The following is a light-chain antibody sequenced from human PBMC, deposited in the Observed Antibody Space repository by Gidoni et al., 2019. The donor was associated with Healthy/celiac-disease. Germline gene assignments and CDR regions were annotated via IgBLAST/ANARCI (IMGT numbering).Light chain of an antibody. CDR3: QQYNNWPPLT. CDR2: CSS. J-gene: IGKJ4*01. Sequence: EIVMTQAPATLSVSPGERATLSCRASQSVSINLAWYQQKPGQAPRLLIYCSSPRATGIPARFSGSGSGTEFTLTISSLQSEDFAVYYCQQYNNWPPLTFGGGTKVEIK. CDR1: QSVSIN. V-gene: IGKV3-15*01.